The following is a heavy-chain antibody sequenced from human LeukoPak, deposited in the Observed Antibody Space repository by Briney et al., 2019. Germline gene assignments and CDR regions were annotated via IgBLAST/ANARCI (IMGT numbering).Heavy chain of an antibody. CDR1: VGSISSYY. V-gene: IGHV4-59*01. J-gene: IGHJ5*02. D-gene: IGHD3-10*01. CDR2: IYYSVST. CDR3: ARENGAYYYGSGSYFMSGWFDP. Sequence: SETLSLTRTVSVGSISSYYWSCIRQPPGKGLECIGDIYYSVSTNYNPSLKSRVTISVDTSKNQFSLKLSSVTAADTAVYYCARENGAYYYGSGSYFMSGWFDPWGQGNLVTVSS.